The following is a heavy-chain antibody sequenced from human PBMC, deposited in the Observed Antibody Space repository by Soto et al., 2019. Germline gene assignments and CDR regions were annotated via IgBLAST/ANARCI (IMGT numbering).Heavy chain of an antibody. CDR3: ARGGQDFWSGPFDY. CDR2: IDNSGNT. Sequence: SETLSLTCTVSDGSISTYFCNWIRQPAGKGLEWIGRIDNSGNTNYNPSLKSRVTMSADTSRNQFSLKLNSVTAADTAVYYCARGGQDFWSGPFDYWGQGALVTVSS. J-gene: IGHJ4*02. CDR1: DGSISTYF. V-gene: IGHV4-4*07. D-gene: IGHD3-3*01.